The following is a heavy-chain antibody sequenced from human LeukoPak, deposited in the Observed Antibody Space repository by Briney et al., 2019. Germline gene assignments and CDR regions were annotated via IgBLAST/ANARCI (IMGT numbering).Heavy chain of an antibody. Sequence: GGSLRLSCAASGFTFDDYAMHWVRQAPGKGLEWVSGINWNSGSIGYADSVKGRFTISRDNSKNTLYLQMNSLRAEDTAVYYCAKDWAAVGATGGFDYWGQGTLVTVSS. D-gene: IGHD1-26*01. J-gene: IGHJ4*02. V-gene: IGHV3-9*01. CDR1: GFTFDDYA. CDR2: INWNSGSI. CDR3: AKDWAAVGATGGFDY.